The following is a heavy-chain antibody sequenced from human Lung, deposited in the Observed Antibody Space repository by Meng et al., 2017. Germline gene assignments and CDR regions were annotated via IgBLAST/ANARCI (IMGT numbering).Heavy chain of an antibody. J-gene: IGHJ1*01. V-gene: IGHV3-74*01. CDR2: INRDGTKP. CDR3: TNDRLNH. D-gene: IGHD1-1*01. Sequence: VEVVGSGGVLVPPGGSLRLSCAASGFTFTDHWMHWVRQGPGKGLVWVSRINRDGTKPTYADSVKGRFTISRDNAKNTLYLQMNNLRAEDTAFYYCTNDRLNHWGQGALVTVSS. CDR1: GFTFTDHW.